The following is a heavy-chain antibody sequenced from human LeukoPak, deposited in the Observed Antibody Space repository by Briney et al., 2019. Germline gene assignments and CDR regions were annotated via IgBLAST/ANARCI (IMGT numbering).Heavy chain of an antibody. Sequence: GGSLTLSCEDSGFTFRSYEMNWVRQAPGKGLEWVANIKHDGSEQYYVDSVKGRFTISRDNAKNSLYLQMNSLRAEDTAVYYCAKGNTFGGVIVTFPLDYWGQGTLVTVSS. V-gene: IGHV3-7*03. CDR2: IKHDGSEQ. J-gene: IGHJ4*02. CDR3: AKGNTFGGVIVTFPLDY. CDR1: GFTFRSYE. D-gene: IGHD3-16*02.